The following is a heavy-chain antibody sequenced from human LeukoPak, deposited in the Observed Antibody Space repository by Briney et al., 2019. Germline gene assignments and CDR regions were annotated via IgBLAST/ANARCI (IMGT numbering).Heavy chain of an antibody. V-gene: IGHV3-23*01. CDR3: ARRGSSGCFDY. CDR2: ISGSGGST. D-gene: IGHD6-19*01. Sequence: GGSLRLSCAASGFTFSSYAMSWVRQAPGKELEWVSAISGSGGSTYYADSVKGRFTISRDNSKNTLYLQMNSLRAEDTAVYYCARRGSSGCFDYWGQGTLVTVSS. CDR1: GFTFSSYA. J-gene: IGHJ4*02.